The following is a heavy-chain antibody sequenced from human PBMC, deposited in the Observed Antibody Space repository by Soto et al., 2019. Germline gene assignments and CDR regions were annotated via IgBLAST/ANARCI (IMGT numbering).Heavy chain of an antibody. D-gene: IGHD6-19*01. J-gene: IGHJ5*02. Sequence: LRLSCAASGFSFSSYSIHWVRQAPGKGLEWVAVISYDGSNKYYADSVKGRFTISRDNSKNTLYLQMNSLRAEDTAVYYCAREWAVAGIAMFDPWGQGTLVTVSS. CDR3: AREWAVAGIAMFDP. CDR1: GFSFSSYS. CDR2: ISYDGSNK. V-gene: IGHV3-30*04.